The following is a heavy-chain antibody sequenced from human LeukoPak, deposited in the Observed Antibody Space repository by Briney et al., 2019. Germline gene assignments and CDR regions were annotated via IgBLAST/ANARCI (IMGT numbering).Heavy chain of an antibody. D-gene: IGHD3-10*01. Sequence: GGSLRLSCVGSGFTFSNHALHWVRQFPGKRLEYVAAISNNGRSTHYTDSVKGRFTVSRDNSKETVYLQLGSLRPEDTALYYCARGLSGAPDYWGRGTLVTVSS. V-gene: IGHV3-64*02. CDR2: ISNNGRST. J-gene: IGHJ1*01. CDR3: ARGLSGAPDY. CDR1: GFTFSNHA.